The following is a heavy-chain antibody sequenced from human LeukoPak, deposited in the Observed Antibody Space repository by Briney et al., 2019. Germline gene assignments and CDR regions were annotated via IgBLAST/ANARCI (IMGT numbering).Heavy chain of an antibody. CDR3: ARQNSGWFDP. V-gene: IGHV5-51*01. Sequence: GESLMISCNASAYSFTTYCIGSLSQLPGKGLQWMGFIYPGDSDTRYNPSFQGQVTISADESISTAYLQRSSLMASDNAMYYCARQNSGWFDPWGKGRPVSVSS. D-gene: IGHD6-25*01. CDR2: IYPGDSDT. CDR1: AYSFTTYC. J-gene: IGHJ5*02.